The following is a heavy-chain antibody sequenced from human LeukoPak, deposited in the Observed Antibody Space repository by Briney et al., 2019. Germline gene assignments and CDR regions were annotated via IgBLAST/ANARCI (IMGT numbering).Heavy chain of an antibody. CDR1: GATFTSYA. CDR2: IIPIFGTA. Sequence: ASVKLSCKSSGATFTSYAISRVRQAPAQGLEWMGGIIPIFGTANYAQTFQGRVTITADEPTSTAYMELSSLRSEDTAVYDCASNGYCSGGSCAFDYWGQGTLVTVSS. V-gene: IGHV1-69*13. CDR3: ASNGYCSGGSCAFDY. J-gene: IGHJ4*02. D-gene: IGHD2-15*01.